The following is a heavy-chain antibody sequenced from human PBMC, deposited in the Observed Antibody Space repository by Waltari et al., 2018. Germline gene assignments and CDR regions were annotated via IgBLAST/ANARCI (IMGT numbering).Heavy chain of an antibody. J-gene: IGHJ4*02. Sequence: EVQLVQSGAEVKKPGATVKISCKASGYTFTDYYMHWVQQAPGKGLEWMGRVDPEDGETIYAEKFQGRVTSTADESTSTAYMELSSLRSEDTAVYYCARATPPTYRVIWGQGTLVTVSS. CDR1: GYTFTDYY. V-gene: IGHV1-69-2*01. CDR3: ARATPPTYRVI. D-gene: IGHD3-16*02. CDR2: VDPEDGET.